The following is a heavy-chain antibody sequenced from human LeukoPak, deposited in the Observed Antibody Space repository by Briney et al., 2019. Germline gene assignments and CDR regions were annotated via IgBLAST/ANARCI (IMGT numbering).Heavy chain of an antibody. V-gene: IGHV4-39*07. Sequence: PSETLSLTCTVSGGSISSSSYYWGWIRQPPGKGLEWIGSIYYSGSTYYNPSLKSRVTISVDTSKNQFSLKLSSVTAADTAVYYCARDSLVSPERPSGSYGYNWFDPWGQGTLVTVSS. CDR2: IYYSGST. J-gene: IGHJ5*02. D-gene: IGHD3-10*01. CDR3: ARDSLVSPERPSGSYGYNWFDP. CDR1: GGSISSSSYY.